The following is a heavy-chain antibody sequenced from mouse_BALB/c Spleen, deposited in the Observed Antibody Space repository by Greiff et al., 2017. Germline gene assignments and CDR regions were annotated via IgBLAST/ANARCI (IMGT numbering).Heavy chain of an antibody. CDR3: ARIYYDHFAY. Sequence: QVQLQQPGAELVKPGASVKMSCKASGYTFTSYNMHWVKQTPGQGLEWIGAIYPGNGDTSYNQKFKGKATLTAEKSSSTAYMQSSSLTSEDSAVYYCARIYYDHFAYWGQGTLVTVSA. CDR2: IYPGNGDT. J-gene: IGHJ3*01. D-gene: IGHD2-4*01. CDR1: GYTFTSYN. V-gene: IGHV1-12*01.